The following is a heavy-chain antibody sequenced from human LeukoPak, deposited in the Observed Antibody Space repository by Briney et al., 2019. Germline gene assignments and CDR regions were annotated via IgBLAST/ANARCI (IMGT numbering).Heavy chain of an antibody. D-gene: IGHD1-26*01. Sequence: RSSETLSPTCTVSGGSISSYYWSWIRQPPGKGLEWIGYIYYSGSTNYNPSLKSRVTISVDTSKNQFSLKLSSVTAADTAVYYCARDRVGATLYFDYWGQGTLVTVSS. CDR1: GGSISSYY. J-gene: IGHJ4*02. CDR2: IYYSGST. V-gene: IGHV4-59*01. CDR3: ARDRVGATLYFDY.